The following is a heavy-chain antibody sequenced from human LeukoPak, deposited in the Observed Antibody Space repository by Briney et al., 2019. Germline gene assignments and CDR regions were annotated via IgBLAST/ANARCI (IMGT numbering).Heavy chain of an antibody. D-gene: IGHD5-18*01. CDR3: ARDPGNTAMGHGY. Sequence: PGGSLRLSCAASGFTFSSYWMSWVRQAPGKGLEWVANIKQDGSEKYYVDSVKGRFTISRDNAKNSLYLQMNSLRAEDTAVYYCARDPGNTAMGHGYWGQGTPVTVSS. V-gene: IGHV3-7*01. J-gene: IGHJ4*02. CDR1: GFTFSSYW. CDR2: IKQDGSEK.